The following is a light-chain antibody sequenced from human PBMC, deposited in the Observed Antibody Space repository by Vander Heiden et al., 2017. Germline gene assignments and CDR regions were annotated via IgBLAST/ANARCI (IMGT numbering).Light chain of an antibody. V-gene: IGLV3-25*03. CDR2: KDN. Sequence: SYELTQPPSVSVSPGQTATITCAGDALPKQYAYWYQQKPGQAPVTIIYKDNERPSGIPERFSGSTSGGTTVTLTISGVQAEDEADYYCQSSDNSGTYVVFGGGTKLTVL. CDR3: QSSDNSGTYVV. CDR1: ALPKQY. J-gene: IGLJ3*02.